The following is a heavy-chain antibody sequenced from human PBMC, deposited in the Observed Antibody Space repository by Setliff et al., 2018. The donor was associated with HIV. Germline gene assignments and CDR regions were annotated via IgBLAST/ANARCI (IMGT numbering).Heavy chain of an antibody. J-gene: IGHJ5*02. CDR2: IYHSGST. Sequence: SETLSLTCAVYGGSFSGYYWSWIRQPPGKGLEWIGEIYHSGSTNYNPSLKSRVTISVDKSKNQFSLKLSSVTAADTAVYYCASRIYYYDSNNFLREEGFDPWGQGTLVTVSS. CDR1: GGSFSGYY. CDR3: ASRIYYYDSNNFLREEGFDP. D-gene: IGHD3-22*01. V-gene: IGHV4-34*01.